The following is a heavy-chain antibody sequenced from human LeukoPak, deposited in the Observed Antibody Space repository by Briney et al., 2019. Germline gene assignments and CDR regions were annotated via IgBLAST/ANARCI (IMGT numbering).Heavy chain of an antibody. D-gene: IGHD2-2*02. CDR3: ARGHCSSTSCYTRYYYYGMDV. CDR1: GYTYTSYD. CDR2: MNPNSGNT. J-gene: IGHJ6*02. V-gene: IGHV1-8*01. Sequence: ASVKVSCKASGYTYTSYDINWVRQATGQGLEWMGWMNPNSGNTGYAQKFQGRVTTTRNTSISTAYMELSSLRSEDTAVYYCARGHCSSTSCYTRYYYYGMDVWGQGTTVTVSS.